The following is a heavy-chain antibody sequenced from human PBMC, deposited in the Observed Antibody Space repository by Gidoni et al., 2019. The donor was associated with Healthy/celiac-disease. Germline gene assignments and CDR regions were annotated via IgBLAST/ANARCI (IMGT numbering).Heavy chain of an antibody. CDR3: ARGPEESEGYSGSYYYYYYGMDV. CDR2: IIPIFGTA. D-gene: IGHD1-26*01. Sequence: QVQLVQSGAEVKKPGSSVKVSCKASGGTFSSYAISWVRQAPGQGLEWMGGIIPIFGTANDAQKFQGRVTITADESTRTAYLELSSLRSEDTAVYYCARGPEESEGYSGSYYYYYYGMDVWGQGTTVTVSS. CDR1: GGTFSSYA. J-gene: IGHJ6*02. V-gene: IGHV1-69*01.